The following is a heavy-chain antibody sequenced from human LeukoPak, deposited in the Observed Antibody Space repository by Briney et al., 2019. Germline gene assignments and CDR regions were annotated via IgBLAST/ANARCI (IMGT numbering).Heavy chain of an antibody. V-gene: IGHV3-30*04. CDR2: ISFDGANK. Sequence: GGSQRLSCATSGFTFSMSSMHWVRLAPGKGLEWLAGISFDGANKFSGDSVKGRFSISRDNSKNTLYLQMNSLRLDDTAVYFCARGRAGIAAAGFDYRGQGTLVTVSS. J-gene: IGHJ4*02. CDR1: GFTFSMSS. D-gene: IGHD6-13*01. CDR3: ARGRAGIAAAGFDY.